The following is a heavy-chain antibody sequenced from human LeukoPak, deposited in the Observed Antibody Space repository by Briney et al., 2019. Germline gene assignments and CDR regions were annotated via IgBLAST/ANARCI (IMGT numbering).Heavy chain of an antibody. J-gene: IGHJ4*02. CDR3: ATHSGSYYFHY. CDR2: IYYSGST. CDR1: GGSVSSGSYY. D-gene: IGHD1-26*01. V-gene: IGHV4-39*01. Sequence: PSETLSLTCSVSGGSVSSGSYYWGWIRQPPGKGLEWIGNIYYSGSTYYNPSLKSRVTISVDTSKNQFSLKLSSVTAADTAVFYCATHSGSYYFHYWGQGTPVTVSS.